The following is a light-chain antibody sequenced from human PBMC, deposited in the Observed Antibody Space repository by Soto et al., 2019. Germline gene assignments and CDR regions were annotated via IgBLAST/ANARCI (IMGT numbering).Light chain of an antibody. CDR1: SSDIGVYNY. CDR2: DVN. V-gene: IGLV2-11*01. J-gene: IGLJ2*01. Sequence: QSVLTQPASVSGSPGQSITISCTGTSSDIGVYNYVSWYQQNPGKAPKLMLYDVNKRPSGVPDRFSGSKSGNTASLTISGLQAEDEADYYCCSYAGTYTQVFGGGTQLTVL. CDR3: CSYAGTYTQV.